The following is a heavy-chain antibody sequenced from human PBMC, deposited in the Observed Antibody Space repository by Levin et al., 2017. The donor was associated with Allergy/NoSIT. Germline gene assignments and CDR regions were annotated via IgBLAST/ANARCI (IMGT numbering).Heavy chain of an antibody. CDR2: IKNTGDNT. Sequence: GESLKISCVGSGFTFSHYGMSWVRQAPGKGLEWVSSIKNTGDNTHYADSVKDRFTISRDNSRNAVFLQMDSLRVEDTAVYYCAFQVWFGSLPADASQIWGHGTKVTVSS. CDR1: GFTFSHYG. V-gene: IGHV3-23*01. CDR3: AFQVWFGSLPADASQI. J-gene: IGHJ3*02. D-gene: IGHD3-10*01.